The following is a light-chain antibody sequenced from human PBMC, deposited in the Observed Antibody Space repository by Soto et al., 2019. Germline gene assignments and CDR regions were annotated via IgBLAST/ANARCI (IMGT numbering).Light chain of an antibody. CDR1: QSVSTNY. CDR3: HQYGSTPFT. V-gene: IGKV3-20*01. Sequence: EIVLTQSPGTLSLSPGDRATLSCRASQSVSTNYLAWYQQSLGQAPRLLIYGASIRDTDIPDRFSGSGSGTDFTRTISRLEREDFAGYYCHQYGSTPFTFGPGTKVDIK. CDR2: GAS. J-gene: IGKJ3*01.